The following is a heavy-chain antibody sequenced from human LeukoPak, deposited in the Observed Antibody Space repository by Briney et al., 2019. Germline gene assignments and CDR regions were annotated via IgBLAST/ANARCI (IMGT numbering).Heavy chain of an antibody. CDR1: RYTFTGYY. J-gene: IGHJ6*03. V-gene: IGHV1-2*02. CDR2: INPNSGGT. CDR3: ARDAKYYYYYMDV. Sequence: GASVNVSFMASRYTFTGYYIHWVRPAPGQGLEWMGWINPNSGGTNYAQKFQGRVTMTRDTSISTAYMELSRLRSDDTAVYYCARDAKYYYYYMDVWGKGTTVTVSS.